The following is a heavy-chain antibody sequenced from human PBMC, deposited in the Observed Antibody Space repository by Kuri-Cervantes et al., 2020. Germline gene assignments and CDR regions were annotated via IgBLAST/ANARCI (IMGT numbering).Heavy chain of an antibody. Sequence: ASVKVSCKASGGTFSSYAISWVRQAPGQGLEWMGWISAYNGNTNYAQKLQGRVTMTTDTSTSTAYMDLRSLRSDDTAVYYCARSHHDFWRFDPWGQGTLVTVSS. CDR3: ARSHHDFWRFDP. J-gene: IGHJ5*02. CDR1: GGTFSSYA. V-gene: IGHV1-18*01. D-gene: IGHD3-3*01. CDR2: ISAYNGNT.